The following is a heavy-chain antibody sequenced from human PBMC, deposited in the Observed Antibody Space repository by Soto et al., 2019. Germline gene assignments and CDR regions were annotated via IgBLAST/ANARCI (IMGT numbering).Heavy chain of an antibody. CDR2: ISAYNGNT. V-gene: IGHV1-18*01. CDR3: ARDIVLMVYGGEVTTYYYYGMDV. J-gene: IGHJ6*02. CDR1: GYTFTSYG. Sequence: QVQLVQSGAEVKKPGASVKVSCKASGYTFTSYGISWVRQAPGQGLEWMGWISAYNGNTNYAQKLQGRVTMTTDTSTSTAYMELRSLRSDDTAVYYCARDIVLMVYGGEVTTYYYYGMDVWGQGTTVTVSS. D-gene: IGHD2-8*01.